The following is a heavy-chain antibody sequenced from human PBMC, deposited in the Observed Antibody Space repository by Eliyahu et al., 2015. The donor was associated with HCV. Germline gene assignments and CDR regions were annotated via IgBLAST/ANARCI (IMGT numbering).Heavy chain of an antibody. D-gene: IGHD5-24*01. CDR2: ISGSGGST. CDR1: GFTFSRFA. Sequence: EVQLLQSGGGLVQPGGSLRLACAASGFTFSRFAMSWVRQASGKGLEWVSAISGSGGSTYYADSVKGRFTISRDSSKYTLYLEMNSLRAEDTAVYYCAKFTPEGDGYDYFDYWGQGTLVTVSS. CDR3: AKFTPEGDGYDYFDY. V-gene: IGHV3-23*01. J-gene: IGHJ4*02.